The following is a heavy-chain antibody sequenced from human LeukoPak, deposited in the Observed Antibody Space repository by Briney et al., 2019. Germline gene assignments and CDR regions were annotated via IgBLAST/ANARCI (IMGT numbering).Heavy chain of an antibody. J-gene: IGHJ6*02. D-gene: IGHD3-22*01. Sequence: GGSLRLSCAASGLTFSSYSMNWVRQAPGKGLEWVSAISGSGGSTYYADSVKGRFTISRDNSKNTLYLQMNSLRAEDTAVYYCARDLYYYDSSGTLPYYYYGMDVWGQGTTVTVSS. CDR1: GLTFSSYS. V-gene: IGHV3-23*01. CDR3: ARDLYYYDSSGTLPYYYYGMDV. CDR2: ISGSGGST.